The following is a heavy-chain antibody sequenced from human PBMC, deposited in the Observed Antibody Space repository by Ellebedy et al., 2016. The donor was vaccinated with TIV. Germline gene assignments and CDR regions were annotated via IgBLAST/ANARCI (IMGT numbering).Heavy chain of an antibody. D-gene: IGHD5-12*01. V-gene: IGHV5-10-1*01. CDR1: GYSLTSYW. Sequence: GESLKISXQGSGYSLTSYWISWVRQMPGKGLEWMGRIDPSDSDTNYSPSFQGHVTISADKSISTAYLRWNSLKASDTAMYYCARQGGLRGEDNWGQGTLVTVSS. CDR3: ARQGGLRGEDN. CDR2: IDPSDSDT. J-gene: IGHJ4*02.